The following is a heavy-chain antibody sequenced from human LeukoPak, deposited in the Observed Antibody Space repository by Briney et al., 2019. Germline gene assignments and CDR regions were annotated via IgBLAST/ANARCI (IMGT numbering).Heavy chain of an antibody. CDR1: GFTFSNYW. CDR2: INSDGSTT. J-gene: IGHJ4*02. CDR3: ASPPTMIVGH. D-gene: IGHD3-22*01. V-gene: IGHV3-74*01. Sequence: GGSLRLSCAASGFTFSNYWMHWVRQAPGKGLVWVSRINSDGSTTTYADSVKGRFTISRDNAKNRLYLQMNSLRAEDTAVYYCASPPTMIVGHWGQGTLVTVSS.